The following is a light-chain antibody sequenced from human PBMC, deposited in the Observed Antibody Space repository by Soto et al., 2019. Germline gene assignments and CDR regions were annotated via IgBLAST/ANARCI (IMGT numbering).Light chain of an antibody. CDR2: EVS. CDR3: SSYTSSSTYV. J-gene: IGLJ1*01. V-gene: IGLV2-14*01. CDR1: SSDVGGYNY. Sequence: QSALTQPASVSGSPGQSITISCTGTSSDVGGYNYVSWYQQHPGKAPKLMIYEVSNRPSGVSNRFSGSKSGNTASLTISGLHAEDVADYYCSSYTSSSTYVFGTGTKVTVL.